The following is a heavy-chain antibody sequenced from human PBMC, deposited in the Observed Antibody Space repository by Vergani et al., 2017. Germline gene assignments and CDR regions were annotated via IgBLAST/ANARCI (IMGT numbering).Heavy chain of an antibody. V-gene: IGHV3-48*01. CDR3: AKEANLDYGFYFDH. Sequence: EVQLVESGGGLVQPGGSLRLSCAASGFSFSNSNMNWVRQAPGKGLEWVSYISGRSASIYYAASVRGRFTVSRDNARNTLSLQMNSLRADDTAIYYCAKEANLDYGFYFDHWGQGVLVTVSS. CDR2: ISGRSASI. J-gene: IGHJ4*02. D-gene: IGHD4-17*01. CDR1: GFSFSNSN.